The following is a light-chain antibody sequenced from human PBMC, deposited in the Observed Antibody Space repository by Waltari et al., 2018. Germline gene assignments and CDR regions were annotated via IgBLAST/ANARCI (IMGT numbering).Light chain of an antibody. CDR1: GSNIGGSY. J-gene: IGLJ2*01. Sequence: QSVLTQPPSVSGAPGQRVTISCTGSGSNIGGSYVSWYQQLPGTAPKLLIVENNRRPSGVSDRFSGSQSGTSASLTINGLQSEDEATYYCQSYDITMRALFGGGTRLTVL. V-gene: IGLV1-40*01. CDR2: ENN. CDR3: QSYDITMRAL.